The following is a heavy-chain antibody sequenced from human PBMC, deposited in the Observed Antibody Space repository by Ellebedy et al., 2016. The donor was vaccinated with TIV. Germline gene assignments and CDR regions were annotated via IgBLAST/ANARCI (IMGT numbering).Heavy chain of an antibody. J-gene: IGHJ6*02. CDR1: GYTLIELS. Sequence: AASVKVSCKVSGYTLIELSMHWVRQAPGQGLEWMGWINPNSGGTNYAQKFQGRVTMTRDTSISTAYMELSRLRSDDPAVYYCAREEDYYDSSGYIYSMDVWGQGTTVTVSS. V-gene: IGHV1-2*02. CDR3: AREEDYYDSSGYIYSMDV. CDR2: INPNSGGT. D-gene: IGHD3-22*01.